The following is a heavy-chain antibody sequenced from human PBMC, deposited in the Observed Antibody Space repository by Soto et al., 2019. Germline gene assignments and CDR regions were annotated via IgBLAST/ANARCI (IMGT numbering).Heavy chain of an antibody. CDR2: LKRDGRER. D-gene: IGHD2-8*01. J-gene: IGHJ5*02. V-gene: IGHV3-7*03. Sequence: EVSLSLSCAASGFTFGDYWMTWVRQAPGKGLEWVANLKRDGRERYYVDSVKGRFSVSRDNAKNSLYLQMNNLRPEDTAVYYCARDVYEILGRVVRRLEPWGQGTMVTV. CDR1: GFTFGDYW. CDR3: ARDVYEILGRVVRRLEP.